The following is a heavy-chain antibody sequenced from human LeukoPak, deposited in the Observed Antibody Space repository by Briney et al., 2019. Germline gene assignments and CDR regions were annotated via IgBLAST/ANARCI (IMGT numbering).Heavy chain of an antibody. V-gene: IGHV3-48*03. J-gene: IGHJ4*02. CDR1: RLTHSRYH. CDR3: ARDQNSIAVAGMIDY. Sequence: GVPLTLSCAVSRLTHSRYHIQWVRQARGKGVEGVSYICSSGSTICYADSVKGRFTISRDNAKNSLNLQMKSLRAEDTAVYYCARDQNSIAVAGMIDYWGQGNLVTVSS. D-gene: IGHD6-19*01. CDR2: ICSSGSTI.